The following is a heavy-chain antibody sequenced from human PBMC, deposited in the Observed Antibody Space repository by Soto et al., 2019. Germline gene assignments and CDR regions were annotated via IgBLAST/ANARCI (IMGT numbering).Heavy chain of an antibody. CDR3: ARGQEGVVATH. CDR1: GGSLSGYY. CDR2: IKDGGLT. D-gene: IGHD5-12*01. Sequence: QVQLQQWGAGLLKPSETLSLTCVVYGGSLSGYYWSWIRQPPGKGLEWIGEIKDGGLTNYSPSLTSRATTSADTPKNPFSLELHSVTAADRAVYYCARGQEGVVATHWDQGTLVTGSS. V-gene: IGHV4-34*01. J-gene: IGHJ4*02.